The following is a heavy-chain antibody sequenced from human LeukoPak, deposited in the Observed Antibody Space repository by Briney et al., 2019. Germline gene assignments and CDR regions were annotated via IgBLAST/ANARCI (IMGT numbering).Heavy chain of an antibody. CDR2: ISSSGSTI. Sequence: TPGGSLRLSCAASGFTFSDYYMSWIRQAPGKGLEWVSYISSSGSTIYYADSVKGRFTISRDNAKNSLYLQMNSLRAEDTAVYYCAREGYCSSTSCSNLLRDPGPLDYWGQGTLVTVSS. CDR1: GFTFSDYY. CDR3: AREGYCSSTSCSNLLRDPGPLDY. D-gene: IGHD2-2*01. V-gene: IGHV3-11*04. J-gene: IGHJ4*02.